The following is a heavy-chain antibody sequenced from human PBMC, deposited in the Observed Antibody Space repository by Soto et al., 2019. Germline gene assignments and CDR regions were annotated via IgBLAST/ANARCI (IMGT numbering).Heavy chain of an antibody. Sequence: ASVKVSCKASGYTFTGYYMHWVRQAPGQGLEWMGWINPNSGGTNYAQKFQGWVTMTRDTSISTAYMKLSSVTAADTAVYYCARTAAMATIRYWGQGTLVTVPQ. CDR3: ARTAAMATIRY. J-gene: IGHJ4*02. V-gene: IGHV1-2*04. CDR1: GYTFTGYY. CDR2: INPNSGGT. D-gene: IGHD5-12*01.